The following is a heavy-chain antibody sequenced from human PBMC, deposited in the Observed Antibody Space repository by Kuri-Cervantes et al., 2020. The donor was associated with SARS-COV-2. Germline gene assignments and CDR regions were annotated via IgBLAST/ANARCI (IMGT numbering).Heavy chain of an antibody. Sequence: ASVKVSCKASGYTFTSYGISWVRQAPGQGLEWMGWMNPNSGNTGYAQKFQGRVTMTRSTSISTAYMELSSLRSEDTAVYYCASMGDSSSYDIWGQGTMVTVSS. J-gene: IGHJ3*02. V-gene: IGHV1-8*02. CDR1: GYTFTSYG. D-gene: IGHD6-6*01. CDR3: ASMGDSSSYDI. CDR2: MNPNSGNT.